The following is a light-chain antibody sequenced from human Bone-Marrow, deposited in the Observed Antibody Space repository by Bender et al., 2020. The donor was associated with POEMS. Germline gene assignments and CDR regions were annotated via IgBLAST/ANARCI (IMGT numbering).Light chain of an antibody. Sequence: QSALTHPRSVSGAAGQSVTISCPGTSSDIGGYNYVSWYQHHPGKAPKFIISDVNMRPPGPPDRFSGSKSGSTASLTISGLQAEDEADYYCCSYAGNSVIFGGGPKLPAL. J-gene: IGLJ2*01. CDR3: CSYAGNSVI. CDR2: DVN. CDR1: SSDIGGYNY. V-gene: IGLV2-11*01.